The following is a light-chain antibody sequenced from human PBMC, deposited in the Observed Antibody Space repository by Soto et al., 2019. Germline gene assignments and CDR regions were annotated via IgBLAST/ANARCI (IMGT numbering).Light chain of an antibody. J-gene: IGLJ1*01. CDR1: SSDVGGYDF. CDR3: SSYISGTLDV. V-gene: IGLV2-14*03. CDR2: DVS. Sequence: QSALTQPASVSGSPGQSITISCAGTSSDVGGYDFVSWYQHHPGKAPKLMIYDVSNRPSGVSNRFSGSKSGNTASLTISGLQGEDEADYYCSSYISGTLDVFGTGTKLTVL.